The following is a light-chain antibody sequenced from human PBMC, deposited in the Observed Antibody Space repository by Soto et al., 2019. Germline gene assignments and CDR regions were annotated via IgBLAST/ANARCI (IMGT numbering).Light chain of an antibody. V-gene: IGKV3-11*01. CDR1: QSLGIY. CDR2: DAS. CDR3: QQYNSYS. J-gene: IGKJ1*01. Sequence: EIVLTQSPATLSLSPGARATLSCRASQSLGIYLAWYQQKLGQAPRLLIYDASNRATGIPARFSGSGSGTEFTLTISSLQPDDFATYYCQQYNSYSFGQGTRWIS.